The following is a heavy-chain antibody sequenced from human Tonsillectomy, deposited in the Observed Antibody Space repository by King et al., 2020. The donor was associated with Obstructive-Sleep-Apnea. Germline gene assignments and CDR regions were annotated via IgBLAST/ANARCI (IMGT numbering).Heavy chain of an antibody. J-gene: IGHJ4*02. CDR2: IYHSGTS. Sequence: VQLQESGPGLVKPSETLSLTCSVSGGSINRYYWSWIRQPPGKGLEWIGFIYHSGTSNYNPSLKSRVTISVDTSKNQFSLRLTSVSAADTAVYYCARGLERLPPLGFDYWGQGTLVIVSS. V-gene: IGHV4-59*01. CDR1: GGSINRYY. CDR3: ARGLERLPPLGFDY. D-gene: IGHD6-19*01.